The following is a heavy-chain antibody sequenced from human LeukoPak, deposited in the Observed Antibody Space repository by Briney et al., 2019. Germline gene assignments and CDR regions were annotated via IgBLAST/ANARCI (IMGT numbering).Heavy chain of an antibody. CDR1: GYSFTSHW. V-gene: IGHV5-51*01. D-gene: IGHD6-13*01. CDR3: ARRGVPAAQATHFDY. Sequence: GESLKISCKGSGYSFTSHWIGWVRQMPAKGLEWMGIIYPGDSDTRYSPSFQGQVTISADKSINPASLQWSSLKAADTAIYYCARRGVPAAQATHFDYWGQGTLVTVSS. CDR2: IYPGDSDT. J-gene: IGHJ4*02.